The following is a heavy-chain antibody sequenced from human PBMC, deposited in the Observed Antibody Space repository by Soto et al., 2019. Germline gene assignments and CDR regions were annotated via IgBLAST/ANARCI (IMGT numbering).Heavy chain of an antibody. J-gene: IGHJ4*02. CDR1: GYTFTSYG. CDR3: SRGRYGDY. CDR2: ISAHNGNT. Sequence: QVHLVQSGAEVKKPGASVKVSCKASGYTFTSYGITWVRQAPGQGLEWMGWISAHNGNTDYAQKLQGRVIVTRDTSTSTAYMELRSLRSDDTAVYYCSRGRYGDYWGQGALVTVSS. V-gene: IGHV1-18*01. D-gene: IGHD1-1*01.